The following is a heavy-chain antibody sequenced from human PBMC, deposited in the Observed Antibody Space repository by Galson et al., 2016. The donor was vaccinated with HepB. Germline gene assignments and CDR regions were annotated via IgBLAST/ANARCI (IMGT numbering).Heavy chain of an antibody. CDR3: AKRTSHDYGALLDY. CDR1: GFTFSSCA. D-gene: IGHD4-17*01. Sequence: SLRLSCAASGFTFSSCAMGWVRQAPGKGLQWVSIINHNGDDPYYADSVKGRSTISRDNSKNTLFLQMNSLRVEDTAMYYCAKRTSHDYGALLDYWGQGTLVTVSS. CDR2: INHNGDDP. V-gene: IGHV3-23*01. J-gene: IGHJ4*02.